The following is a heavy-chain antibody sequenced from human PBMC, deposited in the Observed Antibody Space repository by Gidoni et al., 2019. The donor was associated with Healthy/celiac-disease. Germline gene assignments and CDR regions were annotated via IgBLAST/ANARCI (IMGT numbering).Heavy chain of an antibody. V-gene: IGHV4-34*01. CDR3: ARGADLTRSKQWLLNNWFDP. CDR2: INHSGST. J-gene: IGHJ5*02. D-gene: IGHD6-19*01. Sequence: IGEINHSGSTNYNPSLKSRVTISVDTSKNQFSLKLSSVTDADTAVYYCARGADLTRSKQWLLNNWFDPWGQGTLVTVSS.